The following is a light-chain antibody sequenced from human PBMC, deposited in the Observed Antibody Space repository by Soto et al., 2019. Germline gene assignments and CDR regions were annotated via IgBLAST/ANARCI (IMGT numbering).Light chain of an antibody. CDR2: AAS. J-gene: IGKJ1*01. V-gene: IGKV1-33*01. Sequence: IQVTQSPSSLSASVGESVTITCRASQDIDNYLNWYQHRPGEAPKLLIYAASYLETGVSTRFSGSGSGTDFSFTITNLRPEDSGTYYCQQHDTRPTMTFGQGTKVDIK. CDR3: QQHDTRPTMT. CDR1: QDIDNY.